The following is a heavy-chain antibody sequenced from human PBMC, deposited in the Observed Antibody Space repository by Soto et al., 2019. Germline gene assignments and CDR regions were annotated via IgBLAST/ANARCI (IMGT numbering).Heavy chain of an antibody. Sequence: QVQLVQSGAEVKKPGSSVKVSCKASGGTFSSYAISWVRQAPGQGLEWMGGIIPIFGTANYAQKFQGRVTITADKSTSTAYMELSSLRSEDTAVYYCARDRNVDTACYYYYGMDVWGQGTTVTVSS. CDR3: ARDRNVDTACYYYYGMDV. CDR2: IIPIFGTA. J-gene: IGHJ6*02. V-gene: IGHV1-69*06. CDR1: GGTFSSYA. D-gene: IGHD5-18*01.